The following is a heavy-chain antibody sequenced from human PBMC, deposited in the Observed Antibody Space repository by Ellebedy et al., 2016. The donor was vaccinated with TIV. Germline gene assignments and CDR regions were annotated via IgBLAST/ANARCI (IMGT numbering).Heavy chain of an antibody. V-gene: IGHV1-46*01. CDR1: GYTFTNYY. J-gene: IGHJ4*02. CDR3: AKDRGLHCFDY. CDR2: INPSGGST. D-gene: IGHD5-12*01. Sequence: ASVKVSCKASGYTFTNYYLHWVRQAPGQGLEWMGIINPSGGSTSYAQKFQGRITMTRDTSTSTVYMELSSLRSEDTAVYYCAKDRGLHCFDYWGQGTLVTVSS.